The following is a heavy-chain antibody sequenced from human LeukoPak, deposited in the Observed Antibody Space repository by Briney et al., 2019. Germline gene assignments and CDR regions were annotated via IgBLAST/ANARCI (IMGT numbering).Heavy chain of an antibody. J-gene: IGHJ3*02. V-gene: IGHV3-48*01. CDR1: GFTFSSYS. Sequence: GGSLRLSCAASGFTFSSYSMNWVRQTPGKGLEWVSYISSSSSVIYYADSVKGRFTISRDNAKNSLYLQMSSLRAEDTAVYYCAKEGDYYGSGSYRDGFDIWGQGTTVTVSS. CDR2: ISSSSSVI. D-gene: IGHD3-10*01. CDR3: AKEGDYYGSGSYRDGFDI.